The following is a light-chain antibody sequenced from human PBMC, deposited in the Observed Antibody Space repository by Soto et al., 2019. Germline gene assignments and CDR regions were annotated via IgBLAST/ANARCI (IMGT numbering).Light chain of an antibody. CDR2: DAS. Sequence: DIKMTQSPSTLSASVGDRVTITCRASQSISSWLAWYQQKPGKAPKLLIYDASSLESGVPSRFSGSGSGTEFTLTISSLQPDDFATYYCQQYNSDPWTFGQGTKVDIK. J-gene: IGKJ1*01. V-gene: IGKV1-5*01. CDR1: QSISSW. CDR3: QQYNSDPWT.